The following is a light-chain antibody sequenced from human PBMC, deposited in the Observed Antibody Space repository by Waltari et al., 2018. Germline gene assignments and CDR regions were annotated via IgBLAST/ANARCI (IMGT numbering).Light chain of an antibody. V-gene: IGLV2-14*01. Sequence: QSALTQPASVSGSPGQSITIPCTGTSSDVGADNYVSWYQHLPGKAPTLTISEVRNRPSGVSNRFSGSKSGNMASLTISGLQAEDEADYYCNSYTTSSTWVFGGGTKLTVL. J-gene: IGLJ3*02. CDR1: SSDVGADNY. CDR3: NSYTTSSTWV. CDR2: EVR.